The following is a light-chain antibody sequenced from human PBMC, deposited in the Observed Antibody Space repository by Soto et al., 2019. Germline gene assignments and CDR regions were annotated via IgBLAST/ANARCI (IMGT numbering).Light chain of an antibody. Sequence: DIQMTQSPSTVSASVGDSVTITCRASQSISSWLAWYQQKPGKAPNLLIYKASSLESGVLSRFSGSGSGTEFTLTISSLQPDDFATYYCQQYNIYPWTFGQGTKVEIK. J-gene: IGKJ1*01. CDR3: QQYNIYPWT. CDR1: QSISSW. V-gene: IGKV1-5*03. CDR2: KAS.